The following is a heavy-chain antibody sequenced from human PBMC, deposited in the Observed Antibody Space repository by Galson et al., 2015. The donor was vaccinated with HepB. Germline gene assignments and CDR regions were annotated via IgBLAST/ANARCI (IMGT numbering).Heavy chain of an antibody. V-gene: IGHV4-59*11. J-gene: IGHJ4*02. Sequence: TLSLTCSVSGGSISSHYWIWIRQPPGKGLEYIGYVYYSGRTFYNPSLKRRLTMSVERSSNQFSLRVTSVTAADTAVYYCARFGRGATGIDSWGQGSLVIVSS. D-gene: IGHD1-1*01. CDR1: GGSISSHY. CDR2: VYYSGRT. CDR3: ARFGRGATGIDS.